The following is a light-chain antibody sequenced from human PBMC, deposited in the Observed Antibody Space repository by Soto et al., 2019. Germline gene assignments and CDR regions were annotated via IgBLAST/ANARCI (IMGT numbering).Light chain of an antibody. CDR3: MKPPQTPLYT. CDR1: QSLLQSNGYNY. J-gene: IGKJ2*01. V-gene: IGKV2-28*01. Sequence: VMTQSPLSLPVTPGESASISCRSRQSLLQSNGYNYVDWYLQKPGQSPQLLIYLGSLRAGGVPDRFSGSGSGTDFTLKITRMEAEDVGVYYCMKPPQTPLYTFGQGTRVDIK. CDR2: LGS.